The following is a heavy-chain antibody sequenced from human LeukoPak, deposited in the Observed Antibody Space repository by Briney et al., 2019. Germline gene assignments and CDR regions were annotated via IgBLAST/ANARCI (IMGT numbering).Heavy chain of an antibody. D-gene: IGHD5-18*01. CDR1: GGTFSSYA. CDR2: IIPIFGTA. V-gene: IGHV1-69*13. J-gene: IGHJ4*02. CDR3: ASSVDTAMVRRLYYFDY. Sequence: SVKVSCKASGGTFSSYAISWVRQAPGQGLEWMGGIIPIFGTANYAQKFQGRVTITADESTSTAYMELSSLRSEDTAVYYCASSVDTAMVRRLYYFDYWGQGTLVTVSS.